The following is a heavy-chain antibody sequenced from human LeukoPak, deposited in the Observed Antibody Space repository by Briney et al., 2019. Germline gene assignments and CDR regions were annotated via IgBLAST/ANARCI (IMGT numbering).Heavy chain of an antibody. CDR1: GGSISSYY. Sequence: PSETLSLTCTVSGGSISSYYWSWIRQPPGKGLEWIGYIYYSGSTNYNPSLRSRVTISVDTSKTQFSLKLSSVIAADTAVYYCARGAYPSGYYMDVWGKGTTVTVSS. J-gene: IGHJ6*03. CDR3: ARGAYPSGYYMDV. V-gene: IGHV4-59*01. CDR2: IYYSGST.